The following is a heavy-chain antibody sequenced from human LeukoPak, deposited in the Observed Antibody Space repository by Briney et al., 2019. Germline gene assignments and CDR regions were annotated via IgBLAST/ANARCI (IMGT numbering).Heavy chain of an antibody. Sequence: SQTLSLSCTGSGRSISSGSYYWSWIRQPAGKGLDRIGRIYTSVSTNYTPPLKSRVTRSVDASKNQFSLKLSSVTAADTAVYYCARALVVPAATNWFGPWGQGTLVTVSS. CDR2: IYTSVST. CDR1: GRSISSGSYY. CDR3: ARALVVPAATNWFGP. D-gene: IGHD2-2*01. J-gene: IGHJ5*02. V-gene: IGHV4-61*02.